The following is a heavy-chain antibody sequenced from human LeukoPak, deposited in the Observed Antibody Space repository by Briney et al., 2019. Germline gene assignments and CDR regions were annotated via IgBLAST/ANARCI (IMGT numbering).Heavy chain of an antibody. CDR1: GFTVSSNH. J-gene: IGHJ4*02. V-gene: IGHV3-66*01. Sequence: QPGGSLRLSCAASGFTVSSNHMGWVRQAPGKGLEWVSVIYSGGNTNYAGSVRGRFTISRDNSKNTLFLQMNSLRVEDTAVYYCARDNWNYDFDYWGQGTLVTVSS. D-gene: IGHD1-7*01. CDR3: ARDNWNYDFDY. CDR2: IYSGGNT.